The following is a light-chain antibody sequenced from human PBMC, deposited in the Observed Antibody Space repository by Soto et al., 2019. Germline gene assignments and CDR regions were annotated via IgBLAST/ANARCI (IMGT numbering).Light chain of an antibody. CDR3: QQCHATPLT. Sequence: DIQMTQSPSSLSASVGDIVTISCLASQSISSYLNWYQQKPGKAPNLLIFGATTLQSGVPSRFSGSGYGTNFTLIISVLQPEDFAIYYCQQCHATPLTFGQGTRLEIK. J-gene: IGKJ5*01. CDR1: QSISSY. CDR2: GAT. V-gene: IGKV1-39*01.